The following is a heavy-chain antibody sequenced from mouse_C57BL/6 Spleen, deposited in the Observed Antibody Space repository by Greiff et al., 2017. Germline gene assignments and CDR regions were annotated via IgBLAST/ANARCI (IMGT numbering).Heavy chain of an antibody. D-gene: IGHD2-4*01. Sequence: VQLQQSGPELVKPGASVKISCKASGYAFSSSWMNWVKQRPGKGLEWIGRIYPGDGDTNYNGKFKGKATLTADKSSSPAYMQLSSLTSEDSAVYFCARGYYDYLYYAMDYWGQGTSVTVSS. CDR1: GYAFSSSW. J-gene: IGHJ4*01. V-gene: IGHV1-82*01. CDR2: IYPGDGDT. CDR3: ARGYYDYLYYAMDY.